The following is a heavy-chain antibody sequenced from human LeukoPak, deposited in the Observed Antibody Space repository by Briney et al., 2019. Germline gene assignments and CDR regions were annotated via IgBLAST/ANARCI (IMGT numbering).Heavy chain of an antibody. CDR3: AKDRFAAAANPEIDY. V-gene: IGHV3-30*02. CDR2: IRYDGSNK. Sequence: PGGSLRLSCAASGFTFSSYGMHWVRQAPGKGLEWVAFIRYDGSNKYYADSVKGRFTISRDNSKNTLYLQMNSLRAEDTAVYYCAKDRFAAAANPEIDYWGQGTLVTVSS. CDR1: GFTFSSYG. J-gene: IGHJ4*02. D-gene: IGHD6-13*01.